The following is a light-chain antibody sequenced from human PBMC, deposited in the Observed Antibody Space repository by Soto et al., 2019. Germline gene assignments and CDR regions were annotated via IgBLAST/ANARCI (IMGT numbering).Light chain of an antibody. CDR1: QSVSNN. J-gene: IGKJ4*01. CDR2: GAS. Sequence: EIVMTQSPATLSVSPGEGATLSCRASQSVSNNLAWYQQKPGQAPRLLIYGASIRATGIPARFSGSGYGTEFTLTISSLQSEDFAVYYCQQYISWPLTFGGGTKVEIK. CDR3: QQYISWPLT. V-gene: IGKV3D-15*01.